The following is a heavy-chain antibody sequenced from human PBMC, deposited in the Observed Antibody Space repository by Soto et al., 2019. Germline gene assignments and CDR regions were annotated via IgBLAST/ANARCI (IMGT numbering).Heavy chain of an antibody. CDR1: GGSISTYY. V-gene: IGHV4-59*01. CDR3: ARDSVPYYEILTAYKRNCYFAL. Sequence: SETLSLTCTVSGGSISTYYWSWLRQPPGKGLEWIGYVYYSVNTNYNPSLQSRVTISVDTSKNQFSLMLRSVTAADTAVYYCARDSVPYYEILTAYKRNCYFALCGRGAVVTFAS. D-gene: IGHD3-9*01. J-gene: IGHJ2*01. CDR2: VYYSVNT.